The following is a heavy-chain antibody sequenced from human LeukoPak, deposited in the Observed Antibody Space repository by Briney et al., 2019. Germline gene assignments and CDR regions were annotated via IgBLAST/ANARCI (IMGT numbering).Heavy chain of an antibody. CDR2: IQPDDSDT. CDR3: ARPLFSSNYKAFDL. Sequence: GESLAISCRLSGFSSTTYCIAWVRQMPGKGLEWMGVIQPDDSDTTYSPSFQGQVSISADKSINTAFLQWSSLEASDTAMYYCARPLFSSNYKAFDLWGQGTLVTVSS. J-gene: IGHJ3*01. CDR1: GFSSTTYC. V-gene: IGHV5-51*01. D-gene: IGHD4-11*01.